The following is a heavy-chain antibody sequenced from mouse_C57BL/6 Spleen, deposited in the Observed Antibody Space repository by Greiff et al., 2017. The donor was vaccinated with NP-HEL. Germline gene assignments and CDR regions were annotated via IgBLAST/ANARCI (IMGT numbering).Heavy chain of an antibody. CDR1: GYAFSSSW. Sequence: LVESGPELVKPGASVKISCKASGYAFSSSWMNWVKQRPGKGLEWIGRIYPGDGDTNYNGKFKGKATLTADKSSSTAYMQLSSLTSEDSAVYFCAREEAIYYGNFYFDNWGQGTTLTVSS. V-gene: IGHV1-82*01. CDR2: IYPGDGDT. D-gene: IGHD2-1*01. CDR3: AREEAIYYGNFYFDN. J-gene: IGHJ2*01.